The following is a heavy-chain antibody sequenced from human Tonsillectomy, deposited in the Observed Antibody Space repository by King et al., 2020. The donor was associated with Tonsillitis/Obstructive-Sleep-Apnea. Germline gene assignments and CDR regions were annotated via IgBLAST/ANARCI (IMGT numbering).Heavy chain of an antibody. CDR3: ARSYYDFWSGSFDAFDL. J-gene: IGHJ3*01. CDR1: GYSFTTYW. V-gene: IGHV5-51*01. D-gene: IGHD3-3*01. Sequence: QLVQSGAEVKKPGESLKISCKGSGYSFTTYWIGWVRQMPGKGLEWMGIIYPGDSDTRYSPSFQGQVTISADKSISTAYLQWSSLKASDTAMYYCARSYYDFWSGSFDAFDLWCQGTMVTVSS. CDR2: IYPGDSDT.